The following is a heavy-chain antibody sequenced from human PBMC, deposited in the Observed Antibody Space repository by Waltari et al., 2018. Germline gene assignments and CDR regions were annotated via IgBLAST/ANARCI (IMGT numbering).Heavy chain of an antibody. Sequence: QLQLQESGPGLVKPSETLSLTCTVSGGSISSSSYYWGWIRKPPGKGLEWIGSIYYSGSTYHNPALKSRVTISVDTSKNQFSLKLSSVTASDTAVYYCARHDITIFGVAEYYFDYWGQGTLVTVSS. V-gene: IGHV4-39*01. CDR2: IYYSGST. CDR1: GGSISSSSYY. D-gene: IGHD3-3*01. J-gene: IGHJ4*02. CDR3: ARHDITIFGVAEYYFDY.